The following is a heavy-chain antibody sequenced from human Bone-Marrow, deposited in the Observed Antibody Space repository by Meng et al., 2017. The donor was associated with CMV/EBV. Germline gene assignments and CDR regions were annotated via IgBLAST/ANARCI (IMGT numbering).Heavy chain of an antibody. V-gene: IGHV3-7*03. CDR1: GFNFSNYW. J-gene: IGHJ5*02. CDR3: ARGKVDCSSTSCYGWFDP. D-gene: IGHD2-2*01. Sequence: GASLKISCVASGFNFSNYWMTWVRQAPGKGLEWVANIGEDGSEKFYVDSVKGRFTISRDNAKNSLYLQMNSLRAEDTAVYYCARGKVDCSSTSCYGWFDPWGQGNLVNVAS. CDR2: IGEDGSEK.